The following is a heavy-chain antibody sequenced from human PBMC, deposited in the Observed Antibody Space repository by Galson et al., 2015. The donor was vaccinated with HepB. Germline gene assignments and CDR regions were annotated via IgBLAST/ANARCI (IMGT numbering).Heavy chain of an antibody. Sequence: SLRLSCAASGFTFDDYAMHWVRQVPGKGLEWVSGINWNDDKVAYADSVKGRFTISRDNTKNSLYLQMNSLRVDDTALYYCAKVGSSGWILWCDYWGQGILVTVSS. CDR2: INWNDDKV. CDR1: GFTFDDYA. CDR3: AKVGSSGWILWCDY. J-gene: IGHJ4*02. V-gene: IGHV3-9*01. D-gene: IGHD2-21*01.